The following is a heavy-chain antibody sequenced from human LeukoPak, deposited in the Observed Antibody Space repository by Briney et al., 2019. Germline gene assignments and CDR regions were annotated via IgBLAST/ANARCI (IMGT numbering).Heavy chain of an antibody. J-gene: IGHJ3*02. V-gene: IGHV3-23*01. CDR3: ARDRNHILTGYTAFDI. CDR1: GFTFSSYA. Sequence: GGSLRLSCAVSGFTFSSYAMSWVRQPPGKGLEWVSGISSSGGRTLYADSVKGRFTISRDNARNSMSLEMNSLRAEDTAVYYCARDRNHILTGYTAFDIWGQGTMVTVSS. CDR2: ISSSGGRT. D-gene: IGHD3-9*01.